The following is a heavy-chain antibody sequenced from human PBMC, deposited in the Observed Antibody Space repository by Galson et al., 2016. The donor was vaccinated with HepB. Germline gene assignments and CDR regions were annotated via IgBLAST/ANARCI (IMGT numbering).Heavy chain of an antibody. CDR2: IWYDGSQK. V-gene: IGHV3-33*01. D-gene: IGHD6-13*01. Sequence: SLRLSCAASGFTFSSYAMHWVRQAPGKGLEWLAVIWYDGSQKYYGDSVKGRFTISRDNSKNTLYLQMNSLRAEDTAVYYCARGGAAGIFFDYWGQGTLVTVSS. CDR1: GFTFSSYA. CDR3: ARGGAAGIFFDY. J-gene: IGHJ4*02.